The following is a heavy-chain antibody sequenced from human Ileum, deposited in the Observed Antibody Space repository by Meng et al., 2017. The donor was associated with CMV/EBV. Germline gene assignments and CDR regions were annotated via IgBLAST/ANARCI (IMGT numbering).Heavy chain of an antibody. Sequence: SFTLHTYYWGWIRQPQGTRLEWIGRVYTSGSTSYSPSLQSRVTISVDLSKNQFSLNLSSVTAADTAVYYCARRTYSSSEFSGTSFDYWGQGTLVTVSS. CDR3: ARRTYSSSEFSGTSFDY. V-gene: IGHV4-39*01. D-gene: IGHD6-19*01. J-gene: IGHJ4*02. CDR2: VYTSGST. CDR1: SFTLHTYY.